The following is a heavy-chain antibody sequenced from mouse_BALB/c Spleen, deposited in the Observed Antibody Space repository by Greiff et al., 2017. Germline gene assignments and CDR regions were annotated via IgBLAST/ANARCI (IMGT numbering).Heavy chain of an antibody. J-gene: IGHJ4*01. D-gene: IGHD1-1*01. Sequence: EVKLMESGPSLVKPSQTLSLTCSVTGDSITSGYWNWIRKFPGNKLEYMGYISYSGSTYYNPSLKSRISITRDTSKNQYYLQLNSVTTEDTATYYCARNYYGSSYAMDYWGQGTSVTVSS. CDR3: ARNYYGSSYAMDY. CDR2: ISYSGST. V-gene: IGHV3-8*02. CDR1: GDSITSGY.